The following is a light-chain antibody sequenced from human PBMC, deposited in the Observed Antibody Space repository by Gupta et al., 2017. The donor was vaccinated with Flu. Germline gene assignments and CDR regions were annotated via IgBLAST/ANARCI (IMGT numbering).Light chain of an antibody. V-gene: IGKV2-30*01. CDR3: KRGTHPWT. J-gene: IGKJ1*01. CDR2: EGS. CDR1: QSLVYKNGITY. Sequence: DGVMTQSPLSLPVTLGQPASISCRSSQSLVYKNGITYLNSLQQRPGQTPRRLRYEGSKRDSGDTDRFSGSGEDTDFTLKSSRGEDEDVGVYYDKRGTHPWTFGQGTKVEIK.